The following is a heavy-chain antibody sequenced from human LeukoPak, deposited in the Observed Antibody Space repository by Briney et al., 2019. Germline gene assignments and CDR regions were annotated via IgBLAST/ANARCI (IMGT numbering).Heavy chain of an antibody. J-gene: IGHJ4*02. CDR1: GFTFFIQA. Sequence: PGGSLRLSCAGSGFTFFIQAMSWVRQAPGKGLEWVSSITDSGGSTFYADSVKGRFTTSRDNSKNILYLQMSSLRAEDTAVYYCAKDRDAVYGDYVHWGQGTLVTVSS. D-gene: IGHD4-17*01. CDR2: ITDSGGST. V-gene: IGHV3-23*01. CDR3: AKDRDAVYGDYVH.